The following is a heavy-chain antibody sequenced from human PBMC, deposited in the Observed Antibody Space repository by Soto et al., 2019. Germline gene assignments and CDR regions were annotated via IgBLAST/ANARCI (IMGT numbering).Heavy chain of an antibody. V-gene: IGHV3-30*18. D-gene: IGHD3-9*01. Sequence: QVNLVDTGVCVVPPGRSLSLSCAASGFTFSSYGMHCVLQAPGTGQEWGAVIIYHGKNKYYAVSVNGRFTISRDNSKNSLYLQMSCIRAEDTAVYYCEKALLRYFDWLPMDYYYFYGMNVWVQGTTVTVTS. J-gene: IGHJ6*02. CDR3: EKALLRYFDWLPMDYYYFYGMNV. CDR1: GFTFSSYG. CDR2: IIYHGKNK.